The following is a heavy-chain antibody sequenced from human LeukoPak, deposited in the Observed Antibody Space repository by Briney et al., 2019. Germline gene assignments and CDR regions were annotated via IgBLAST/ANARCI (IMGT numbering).Heavy chain of an antibody. CDR1: GFTFSTYC. CDR3: ARAPSEIGGYYPEYFRH. CDR2: IKSDGST. J-gene: IGHJ1*01. D-gene: IGHD3-22*01. Sequence: TLRPSCAASGFTFSTYCMHWVRQAPGKGLVWVSRIKSDGSTNYADSVEGRFTISRDNAKNTVSLQMNSLRPEDTGVYYCARAPSEIGGYYPEYFRHWGQGTLVTVSS. V-gene: IGHV3-74*01.